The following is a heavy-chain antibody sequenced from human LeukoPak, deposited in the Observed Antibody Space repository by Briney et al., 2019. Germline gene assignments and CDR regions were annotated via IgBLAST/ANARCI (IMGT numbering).Heavy chain of an antibody. CDR2: IYTNGNT. D-gene: IGHD3/OR15-3a*01. Sequence: GGSLRLSCAASGFTFSSYSMNWVRQAPGKGLEWVSGIYTNGNTRYADSVRGRFTISRDNSKNTLYLQMHSLGVDDTAVYYCAHLVWEYVGGLDVWGQGTTVTVSS. CDR1: GFTFSSYS. J-gene: IGHJ6*02. V-gene: IGHV3-53*01. CDR3: AHLVWEYVGGLDV.